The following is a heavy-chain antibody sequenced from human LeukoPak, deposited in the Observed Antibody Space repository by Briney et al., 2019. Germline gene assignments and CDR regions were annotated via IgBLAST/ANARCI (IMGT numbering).Heavy chain of an antibody. J-gene: IGHJ5*02. CDR1: GGSFSGYY. Sequence: SETLSLTCAVYGGSFSGYYWSWVRQPPGKGLEWIGEINHSGSTNYNPSLKSRVTISVDTSKNQFSLKLSSVTAADTAVYYCARGQRGYSYGYRNNWFDPWGQGTLVTVSS. V-gene: IGHV4-34*01. CDR2: INHSGST. CDR3: ARGQRGYSYGYRNNWFDP. D-gene: IGHD5-18*01.